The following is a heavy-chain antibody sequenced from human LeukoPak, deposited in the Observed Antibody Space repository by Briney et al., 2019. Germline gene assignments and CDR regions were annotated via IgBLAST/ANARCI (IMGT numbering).Heavy chain of an antibody. CDR2: ISGSGGST. CDR1: GFTFSSYA. Sequence: GGSLRLSCAASGFTFSSYAMSWVRQAPGKGLEWVSAISGSGGSTYYTDSVKGRFTISRDNSKNTLYLQMNSLRAEDTAVYYCAKDAYSGAAAGTWWFDPWGQGTLVTVS. CDR3: AKDAYSGAAAGTWWFDP. J-gene: IGHJ5*02. V-gene: IGHV3-23*01. D-gene: IGHD6-13*01.